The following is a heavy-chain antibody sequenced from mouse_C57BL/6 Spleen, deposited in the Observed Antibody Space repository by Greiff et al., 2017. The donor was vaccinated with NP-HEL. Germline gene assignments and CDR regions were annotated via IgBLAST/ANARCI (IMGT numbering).Heavy chain of an antibody. CDR1: GFSLTSYG. Sequence: QVQLKESGPGLVAPSQSLSITCTVSGFSLTSYGVHWVRQPPGKGLEWLVVIWSDGSTTYNSALKSRLSISKDNSKSQVFLKMNSLQTDDTAMYYCARHARYDYNYFDYWGQGTTLTVSS. CDR3: ARHARYDYNYFDY. V-gene: IGHV2-6-1*01. J-gene: IGHJ2*01. D-gene: IGHD2-4*01. CDR2: IWSDGST.